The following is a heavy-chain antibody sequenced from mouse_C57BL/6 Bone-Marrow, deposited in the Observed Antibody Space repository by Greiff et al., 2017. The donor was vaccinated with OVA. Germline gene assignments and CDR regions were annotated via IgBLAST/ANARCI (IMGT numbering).Heavy chain of an antibody. J-gene: IGHJ3*01. D-gene: IGHD1-1*01. CDR3: ARGLLRYLWFAY. Sequence: ESGPGLVKPSQSLSLTCSFTGYSITSGYYWNWIRQFPGNKLEWMGYISYDGSNNYNPSLKNRISITRDTSKNQFFLKLNSVTTEDTATYYCARGLLRYLWFAYWGQGTLVTVSA. V-gene: IGHV3-6*01. CDR1: GYSITSGYY. CDR2: ISYDGSN.